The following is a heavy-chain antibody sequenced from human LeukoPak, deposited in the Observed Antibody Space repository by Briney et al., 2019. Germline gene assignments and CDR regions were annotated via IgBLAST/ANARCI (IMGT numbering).Heavy chain of an antibody. CDR1: GYTFTGYY. CDR2: INPNSGGT. J-gene: IGHJ3*02. V-gene: IGHV1-2*02. Sequence: ASVKVSCKASGYTFTGYYIHWVRQAPGQGLEWMGWINPNSGGTNYAQKFQGRVTMTRDTSISTAYMELSRLRSDDTAVYYCARAFTMIVVVISDDAFDIWGQGTMVTVSS. D-gene: IGHD3-22*01. CDR3: ARAFTMIVVVISDDAFDI.